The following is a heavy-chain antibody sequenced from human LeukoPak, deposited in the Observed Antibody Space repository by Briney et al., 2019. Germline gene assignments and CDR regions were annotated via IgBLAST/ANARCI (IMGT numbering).Heavy chain of an antibody. J-gene: IGHJ6*02. V-gene: IGHV3-30-3*01. Sequence: PGGSLRLSCAASGFTFSSYAMHWVRQAPGKGLEWVAVTSYDGSNKYYADSVRGRFTISRDNSKNTLYLQMNSLRAEDTAVYYCARDLYSGSYFSYYYGMDVWGQGTTVTVSS. D-gene: IGHD1-26*01. CDR1: GFTFSSYA. CDR2: TSYDGSNK. CDR3: ARDLYSGSYFSYYYGMDV.